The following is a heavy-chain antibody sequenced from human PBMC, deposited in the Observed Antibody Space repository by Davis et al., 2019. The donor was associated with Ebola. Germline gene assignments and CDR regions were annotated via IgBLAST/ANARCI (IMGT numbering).Heavy chain of an antibody. V-gene: IGHV3-30-3*01. CDR1: GFTFSSYA. Sequence: GESLKISCAASGFTFSSYAMHWVRQAPGKGLEWVAVISYDGSNKYYADSVKGRFTISRDNSKNTLYLQMNSLRAEDTAVYYCARGRYCSGGSCWYYFDYWGQGTLVTVSS. CDR3: ARGRYCSGGSCWYYFDY. CDR2: ISYDGSNK. J-gene: IGHJ4*02. D-gene: IGHD2-15*01.